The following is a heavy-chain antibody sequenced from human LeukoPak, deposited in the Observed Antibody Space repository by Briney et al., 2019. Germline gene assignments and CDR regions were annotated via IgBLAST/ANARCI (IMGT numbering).Heavy chain of an antibody. V-gene: IGHV1-69*04. J-gene: IGHJ4*02. CDR2: IIPILGIA. D-gene: IGHD3-22*01. CDR1: GGTFSSYA. Sequence: VASVKVSCKASGGTFSSYAISWVRQAPGQGLEWMGRIIPILGIANYAQKFQGRVTITADKSTSTAYMELSSLRSEDTAVYYCARGEKIYDSSGYYYDVDYFDYWGQGTLVTVSS. CDR3: ARGEKIYDSSGYYYDVDYFDY.